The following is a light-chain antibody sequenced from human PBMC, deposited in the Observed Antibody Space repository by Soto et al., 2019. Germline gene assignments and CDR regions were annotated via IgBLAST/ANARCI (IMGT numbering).Light chain of an antibody. CDR3: QQYNNWPIT. J-gene: IGKJ5*01. CDR1: QSVSSN. CDR2: GAS. V-gene: IGKV3-15*01. Sequence: EIVMTQSPATLSVSPGERATLSCRASQSVSSNLAWYQQKPGQAPRLLIYGASTRATGIPARFSGSGSGTEFTLPISSLQSEDFAVYYCQQYNNWPITFGQGTGLEIK.